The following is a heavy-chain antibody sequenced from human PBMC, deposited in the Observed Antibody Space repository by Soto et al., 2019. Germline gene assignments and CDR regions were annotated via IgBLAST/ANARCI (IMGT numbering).Heavy chain of an antibody. J-gene: IGHJ4*02. CDR1: GYSFPTSW. D-gene: IGHD1-26*01. V-gene: IGHV5-51*01. CDR3: ARHLLVGATRSPFDY. CDR2: IYPGDSDT. Sequence: LGESLKISCKGSGYSFPTSWFAWVRQMPGKGLEWMGIIYPGDSDTRYSPSFQGQVTISADESTTTAYLQWSSLKASDTAVYYCARHLLVGATRSPFDYWGQGTLVTVSS.